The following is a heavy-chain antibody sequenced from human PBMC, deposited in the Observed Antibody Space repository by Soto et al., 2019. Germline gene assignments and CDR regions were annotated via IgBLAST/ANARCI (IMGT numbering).Heavy chain of an antibody. CDR1: GYTFTSYA. V-gene: IGHV1-3*01. CDR2: INAGNGNT. J-gene: IGHJ4*02. D-gene: IGHD3-22*01. Sequence: GASVKVSCKASGYTFTSYAMHWVRQAPGQRLEWMGWINAGNGNTKYSQKFQGRVTITRDTSASTAYMELSSLRSEDTAVYYCARPYDSSGYYYQYYFDYCGQGTLVTVSS. CDR3: ARPYDSSGYYYQYYFDY.